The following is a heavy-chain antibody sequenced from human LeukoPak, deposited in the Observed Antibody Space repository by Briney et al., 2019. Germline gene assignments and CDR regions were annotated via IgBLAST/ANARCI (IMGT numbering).Heavy chain of an antibody. V-gene: IGHV1-8*03. CDR3: ARGVLVSGSFYSYYYMDV. CDR2: LNPDTGNT. J-gene: IGHJ6*03. D-gene: IGHD3-3*01. CDR1: GYSFTSYE. Sequence: ASVRVSCKASGYSFTSYEINWVRQAPGQGLEWMGWLNPDTGNTDYAQKFQGRVSITRNTSIKTAYMELSSLRSDDTAVYYCARGVLVSGSFYSYYYMDVWGTGTTVRVSS.